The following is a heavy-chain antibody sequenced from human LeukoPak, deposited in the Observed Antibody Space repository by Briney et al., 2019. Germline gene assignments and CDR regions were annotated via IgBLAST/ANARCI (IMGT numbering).Heavy chain of an antibody. CDR1: GFTFSSYA. CDR2: ISGSGGST. CDR3: AQDPAYSSIFWFDP. J-gene: IGHJ5*02. V-gene: IGHV3-23*01. D-gene: IGHD6-13*01. Sequence: PGGSLRLSCAASGFTFSSYAMSWVRQAPGKGLEWVSAISGSGGSTYYADSVKGRFTISRDNSKNTLYLQMNSLRAEDTAVYYCAQDPAYSSIFWFDPWGQGTLVTVSS.